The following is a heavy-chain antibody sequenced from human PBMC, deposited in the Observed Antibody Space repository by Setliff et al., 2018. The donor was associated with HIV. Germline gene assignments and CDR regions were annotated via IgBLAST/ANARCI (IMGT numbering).Heavy chain of an antibody. V-gene: IGHV4-39*01. Sequence: SETLSLTCTVSGGSISSSSYYWGWIRQPPGKGLEWIGSIYYSGSTYYNPSLKSRVTISVDTSKNQFSLKLSSVTAADTAVYYCARRQQLWLLYAFDIWGQGTLVTVSS. CDR3: ARRQQLWLLYAFDI. CDR2: IYYSGST. D-gene: IGHD5-18*01. CDR1: GGSISSSSYY. J-gene: IGHJ4*02.